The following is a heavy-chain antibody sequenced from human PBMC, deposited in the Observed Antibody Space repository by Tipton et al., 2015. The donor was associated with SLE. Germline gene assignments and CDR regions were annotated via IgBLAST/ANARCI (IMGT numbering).Heavy chain of an antibody. CDR3: TRLGPLANVGGATYYHPLDV. CDR2: VHSSGMS. D-gene: IGHD4-23*01. CDR1: GASISSDY. J-gene: IGHJ6*02. V-gene: IGHV4-59*01. Sequence: TLSLTCTVSGASISSDYWSWVRQPPGKRLEYIGYVHSSGMSDFNPSLKSRVTISLDTPKNQFSLRVTSVTAADTARYYCTRLGPLANVGGATYYHPLDVWGQGTTVTVSS.